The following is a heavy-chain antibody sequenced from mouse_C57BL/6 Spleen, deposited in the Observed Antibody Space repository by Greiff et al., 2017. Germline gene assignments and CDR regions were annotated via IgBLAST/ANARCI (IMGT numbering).Heavy chain of an antibody. V-gene: IGHV1-26*01. CDR1: GYTFTDYY. J-gene: IGHJ2*01. D-gene: IGHD1-1*01. CDR2: INPNNGGT. Sequence: VQLQQSGPELVKPRASVKISCKASGYTFTDYYMNWVKQSHGKSLEWIGDINPNNGGTSYNQKFKGKATLTVDKSSSTAYMELRSLTSEDSAVYYCASPILRYPSFDYWGQGTTLTVSS. CDR3: ASPILRYPSFDY.